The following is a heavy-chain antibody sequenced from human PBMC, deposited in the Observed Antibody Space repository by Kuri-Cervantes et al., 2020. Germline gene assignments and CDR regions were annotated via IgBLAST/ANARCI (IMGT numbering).Heavy chain of an antibody. CDR2: MNPNSSNT. D-gene: IGHD2-2*01. J-gene: IGHJ5*02. CDR3: ARGDDVVVPAPFDP. Sequence: ASVKVSCKASGYTFTSYDINWVRQATGRGLEWMGWMNPNSSNTGYAQKFQGRVTMTRNTSISTAYMELSSLRSEDTAVYYCARGDDVVVPAPFDPWGQGTLVTVSS. CDR1: GYTFTSYD. V-gene: IGHV1-8*01.